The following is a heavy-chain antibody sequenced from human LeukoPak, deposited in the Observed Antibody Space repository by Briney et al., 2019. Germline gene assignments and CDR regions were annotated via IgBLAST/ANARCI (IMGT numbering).Heavy chain of an antibody. Sequence: SETLSLTCAVYGGSFSGYYWSWIRQPPGKGLEWIGEINHSGSTNYNPSLKSRVTISVDTSKNQFSLKLSSVTAADTAVYYCARASLIAAAVDYWGQGTLVTVSS. CDR1: GGSFSGYY. J-gene: IGHJ4*02. CDR3: ARASLIAAAVDY. V-gene: IGHV4-34*01. D-gene: IGHD6-13*01. CDR2: INHSGST.